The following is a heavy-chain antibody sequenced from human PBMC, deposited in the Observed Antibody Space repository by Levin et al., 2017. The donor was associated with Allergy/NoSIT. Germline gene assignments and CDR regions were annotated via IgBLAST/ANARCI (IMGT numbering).Heavy chain of an antibody. J-gene: IGHJ4*02. CDR1: GGSISSSSYY. V-gene: IGHV4-39*01. D-gene: IGHD6-19*01. CDR3: ASTRSIAVAGTFIDY. Sequence: PSETLSLTCTVSGGSISSSSYYWGWIRQPPGKGLEWIGSIYYSGSTYYNPSLKSRVTISVDTSKNQFSLKLSSVTAADTAVYYCASTRSIAVAGTFIDYWGQGTLVTVSS. CDR2: IYYSGST.